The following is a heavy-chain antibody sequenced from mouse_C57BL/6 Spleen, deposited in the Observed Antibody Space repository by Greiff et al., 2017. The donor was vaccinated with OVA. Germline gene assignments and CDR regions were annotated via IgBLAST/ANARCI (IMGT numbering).Heavy chain of an antibody. CDR2: ISNGGGCT. CDR1: GFTFSDYY. CDR3: ARGAVGGRDWYCDV. Sequence: EVQLVESGGGLVQPGGSLKLSCAASGFTFSDYYMSWVRQTPEKRLEWVASISNGGGCTYYPDTVKGRFTLSRDNAKNTLYLQMSRLKSEDTAMDYCARGAVGGRDWYCDVWGTGTTVTVAT. V-gene: IGHV5-12*01. D-gene: IGHD1-1*01. J-gene: IGHJ1*03.